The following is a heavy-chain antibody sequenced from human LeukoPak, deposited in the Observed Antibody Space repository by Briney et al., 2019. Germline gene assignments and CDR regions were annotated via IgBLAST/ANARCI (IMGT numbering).Heavy chain of an antibody. CDR1: GFTVSSNY. J-gene: IGHJ3*01. D-gene: IGHD3-3*01. V-gene: IGHV3-53*05. Sequence: PGGSLRLSCAASGFTVSSNYMSWVRQAPGKGLEWVSFIYSGGSTYYAGSVKGRFTISRDNSKNTMYLQMGSLRPEDMGVYYCARAFRPASDPHDFYDFWGRGTTVTVSS. CDR3: ARAFRPASDPHDFYDF. CDR2: IYSGGST.